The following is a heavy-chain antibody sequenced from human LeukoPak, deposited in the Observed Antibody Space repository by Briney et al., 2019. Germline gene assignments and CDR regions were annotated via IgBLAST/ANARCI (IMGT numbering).Heavy chain of an antibody. CDR2: ISSSSSYI. D-gene: IGHD2-15*01. V-gene: IGHV3-21*04. CDR3: AKGNIVVVVAASYYFDY. CDR1: GFTFSSYS. J-gene: IGHJ4*02. Sequence: PGGSLRLSCAASGFTFSSYSMNWVRQAPGKGLEWVSSISSSSSYIYYADSVKGRFTISRDNSKNTLYLQMNSLRAEDTAVYYCAKGNIVVVVAASYYFDYWGQGTLVTVSS.